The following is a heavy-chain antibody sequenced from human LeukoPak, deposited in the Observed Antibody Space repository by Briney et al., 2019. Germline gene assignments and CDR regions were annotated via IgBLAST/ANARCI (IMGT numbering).Heavy chain of an antibody. CDR2: IYSGGST. V-gene: IGHV3-53*01. J-gene: IGHJ4*02. CDR3: ARYPSDQYYFDY. Sequence: GGSLRLSCAASGFTVSSNYMSWVRQAPGKGLECVSVIYSGGSTYYADSVKGRFTISRDNSKNTLYLQMNSLRAEDTAVYYCARYPSDQYYFDYWGQGNLVTVSS. CDR1: GFTVSSNY.